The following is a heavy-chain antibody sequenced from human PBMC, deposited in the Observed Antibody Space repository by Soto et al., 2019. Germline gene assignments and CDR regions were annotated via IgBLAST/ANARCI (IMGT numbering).Heavy chain of an antibody. CDR3: AREPRTPASGTVDY. CDR1: GFTVSSNN. V-gene: IGHV3-66*01. J-gene: IGHJ4*02. D-gene: IGHD6-13*01. Sequence: EVQLVESGGGLVQPGGSLRLSCAASGFTVSSNNMNWVRQAPGKGLEWVAIIYSGGTTYHADSVKYRFTISRDNSKNTLYLKMYILRAEDTAVYYCAREPRTPASGTVDYWGQGTLVTVSP. CDR2: IYSGGTT.